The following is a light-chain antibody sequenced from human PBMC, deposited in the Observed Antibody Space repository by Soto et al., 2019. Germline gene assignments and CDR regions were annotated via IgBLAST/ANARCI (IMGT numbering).Light chain of an antibody. CDR1: QRVSSW. J-gene: IGKJ1*01. V-gene: IGKV1-5*01. CDR3: QQYESYWT. CDR2: DAS. Sequence: DIQMTQSPSTLSASVGDRVTVTCRARQRVSSWLAWYQQKPGKAPNLLIYDASNLESGVPSRFSGSGSGTEFTLTISSLQPEDFGIYYCQQYESYWTFGQGTKVDIK.